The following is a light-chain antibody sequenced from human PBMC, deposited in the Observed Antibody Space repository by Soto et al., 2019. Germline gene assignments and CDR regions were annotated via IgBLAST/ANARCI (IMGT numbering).Light chain of an antibody. Sequence: QSALTQPASVSGSPRQSITISCTGTSSDVGDGDFVSWYQQRPGNAPKLMIYKVSNRPSGVSNRFSGSKSGNTASLTISGLQAEYEADYYCCSYTRSYTWVFGGGTQLTVL. CDR3: CSYTRSYTWV. CDR1: SSDVGDGDF. V-gene: IGLV2-14*01. J-gene: IGLJ3*02. CDR2: KVS.